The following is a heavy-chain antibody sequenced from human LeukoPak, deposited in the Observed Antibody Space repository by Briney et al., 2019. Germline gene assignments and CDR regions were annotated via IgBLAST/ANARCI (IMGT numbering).Heavy chain of an antibody. V-gene: IGHV4-39*01. CDR3: ARHSLNNYGSYY. J-gene: IGHJ4*02. D-gene: IGHD5-24*01. CDR2: IHYDGNT. CDR1: GGSISSSTYS. Sequence: SETLSLTCTVSGGSISSSTYSRTWIRQPPGKGLEWIGSIHYDGNTYYKPSLKSRVTISVDTSKIQFSLRLSSATAADMATYYCARHSLNNYGSYYWGQGTLVTVSS.